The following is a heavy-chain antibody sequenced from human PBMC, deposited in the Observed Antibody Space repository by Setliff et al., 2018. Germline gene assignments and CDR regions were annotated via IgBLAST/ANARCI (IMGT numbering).Heavy chain of an antibody. Sequence: PGGSLRLSCAASGFTFSNAWMSWVRQAPGKGLEWVGRIKSKTDGGTTDYAAPVKGRFTISRDDSKNTLYLQMNSLKTEDTAVYYCTTVGRGYSYGSWDYFDYWGQGTQVTVSS. CDR3: TTVGRGYSYGSWDYFDY. J-gene: IGHJ4*02. CDR2: IKSKTDGGTT. D-gene: IGHD5-18*01. CDR1: GFTFSNAW. V-gene: IGHV3-15*01.